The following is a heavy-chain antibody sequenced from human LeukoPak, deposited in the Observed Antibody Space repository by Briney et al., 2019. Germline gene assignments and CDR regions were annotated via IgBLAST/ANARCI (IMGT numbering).Heavy chain of an antibody. V-gene: IGHV4-4*07. J-gene: IGHJ5*02. CDR3: ARDETILYYYGSGSLPGNWFDP. CDR1: GGSISSYY. D-gene: IGHD3-10*01. Sequence: PSETLSLTCTVSGGSISSYYWSWIRQPAGKGLEWIGRIYTSGSTNYNPSLKSRVTMSVDTSKNQFSLKLSSVTAADTAVYYCARDETILYYYGSGSLPGNWFDPWGQGTLVTVSS. CDR2: IYTSGST.